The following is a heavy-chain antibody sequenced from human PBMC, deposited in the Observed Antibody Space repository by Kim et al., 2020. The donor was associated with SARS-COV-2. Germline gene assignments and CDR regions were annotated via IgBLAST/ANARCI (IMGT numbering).Heavy chain of an antibody. D-gene: IGHD3-10*01. Sequence: GGSLRLSCAASGFTFSSHAMHWVRQVPGKGLEWVALISNDGSNKYYADSVKGRFTISRDNSKNTLYLQRNSLRAEDTAVYYCARDGVGWFGELFEYHYYYEMDVWGQGTTVTVTS. CDR1: GFTFSSHA. CDR2: ISNDGSNK. J-gene: IGHJ6*02. V-gene: IGHV3-33*05. CDR3: ARDGVGWFGELFEYHYYYEMDV.